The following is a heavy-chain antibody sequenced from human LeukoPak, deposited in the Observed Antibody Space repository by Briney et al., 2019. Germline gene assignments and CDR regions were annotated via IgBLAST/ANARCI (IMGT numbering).Heavy chain of an antibody. CDR1: GYIFTTYG. CDR2: ISAYSGKT. J-gene: IGHJ4*02. V-gene: IGHV1-18*01. CDR3: VTVGGTTYFDH. D-gene: IGHD1-7*01. Sequence: ASVKVSSTPSGYIFTTYGISWVRQAPGQRLKWMGWISAYSGKTNYTQKLQGRVTMTTDTSTSTAYMELRSLRSDDTAVYYCVTVGGTTYFDHWGQGTLVTVSS.